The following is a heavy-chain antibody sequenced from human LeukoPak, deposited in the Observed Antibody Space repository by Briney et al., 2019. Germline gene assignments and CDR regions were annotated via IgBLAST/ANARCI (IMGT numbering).Heavy chain of an antibody. J-gene: IGHJ4*02. D-gene: IGHD4-17*01. CDR3: TTVGYGDYNY. Sequence: GGSVRLSCVASGFTFSNYWISWVRQAPGKGLEWVGRIKSKTDGGTTEYAAPVRGIFTISRDDSKNTLYLQMNSQKTEDTAVYYCTTVGYGDYNYWGQGTLVTVSS. V-gene: IGHV3-15*01. CDR2: IKSKTDGGTT. CDR1: GFTFSNYW.